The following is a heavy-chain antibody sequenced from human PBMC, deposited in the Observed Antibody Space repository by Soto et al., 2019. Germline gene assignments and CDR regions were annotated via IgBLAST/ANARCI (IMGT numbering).Heavy chain of an antibody. D-gene: IGHD3-22*01. CDR2: IYYSGST. V-gene: IGHV4-31*03. CDR3: ARGWDSSGVDH. CDR1: GGSISSGGYY. Sequence: SETLSLTCTVSGGSISSGGYYWSWIRQHPGKGLEWIGYIYYSGSTYYNPSLKSRVTISVDTSKNQFSLKLSSVTAADTAVYYCARGWDSSGVDHWGQGTLVTVSS. J-gene: IGHJ4*02.